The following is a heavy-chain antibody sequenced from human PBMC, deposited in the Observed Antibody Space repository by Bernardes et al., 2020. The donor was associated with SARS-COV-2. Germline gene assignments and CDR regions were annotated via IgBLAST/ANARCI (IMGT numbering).Heavy chain of an antibody. D-gene: IGHD3-3*01. CDR1: GGSNKYYY. CDR3: ARDRPTYYDFWSGYWYFDL. CDR2: IKQDGSEK. J-gene: IGHJ2*01. V-gene: IGHV3-7*01. Sequence: ETLSLTCTVSGGSNKYYYWSWVRQAPGKGLEWVANIKQDGSEKYYVDSVKGRFTISRDNAKNSLYLQMNSLRAEDTAVYYCARDRPTYYDFWSGYWYFDLWGRGTLVTVSS.